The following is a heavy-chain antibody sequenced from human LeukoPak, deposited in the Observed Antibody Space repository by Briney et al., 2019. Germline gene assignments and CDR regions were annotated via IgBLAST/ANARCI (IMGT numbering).Heavy chain of an antibody. V-gene: IGHV3-21*01. CDR2: ISSSSSYI. CDR1: GFTFSSYS. CDR3: ARGEDGCHDY. J-gene: IGHJ4*02. Sequence: PGGSLRLSCAASGFTFSSYSMNWVRQAPGKGREWVSSISSSSSYIYYADSVKGRFTISRDNAKNSLYLQMNSLRAEDTAVYYCARGEDGCHDYWGQGTLVTVSS. D-gene: IGHD5-24*01.